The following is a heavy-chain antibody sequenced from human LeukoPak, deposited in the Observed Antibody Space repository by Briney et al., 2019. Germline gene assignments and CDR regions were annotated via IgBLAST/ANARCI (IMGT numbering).Heavy chain of an antibody. Sequence: GGTLRLSCAASGFTFSSYGMSWVRQAPGKGLEWVSAISGSGGSTYYADSVKGRFTISRDNSKNTLYLQMNSLRAEDTAVYYCARSRGREMATMVLAAPFDYWGQGTLVTVSS. J-gene: IGHJ4*02. V-gene: IGHV3-23*01. D-gene: IGHD5-24*01. CDR1: GFTFSSYG. CDR2: ISGSGGST. CDR3: ARSRGREMATMVLAAPFDY.